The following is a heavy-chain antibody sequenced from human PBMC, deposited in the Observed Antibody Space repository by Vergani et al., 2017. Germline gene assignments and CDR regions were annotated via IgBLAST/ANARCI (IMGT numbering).Heavy chain of an antibody. CDR3: ASVVAAAGVFRYYYYGMDV. D-gene: IGHD6-13*01. J-gene: IGHJ6*02. V-gene: IGHV3-7*01. CDR2: IKQDGSEK. Sequence: EVQLVESGGGLVQPGGSLRLSCAASGFTFSSYWMSWVRQAPGKGLEWVANIKQDGSEKYYVDSVKGRFTISRDNAKNSLYLQINSLRAEDTAVYYCASVVAAAGVFRYYYYGMDVWGQGTTVTVSS. CDR1: GFTFSSYW.